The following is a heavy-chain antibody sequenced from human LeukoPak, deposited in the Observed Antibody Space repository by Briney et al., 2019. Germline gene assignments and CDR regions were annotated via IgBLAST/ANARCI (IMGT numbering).Heavy chain of an antibody. J-gene: IGHJ6*03. V-gene: IGHV4-39*07. CDR2: IYYSGST. CDR1: GGSISSSSYY. CDR3: ARGDCYSTSCFTAYYYLDV. Sequence: SETLSLTCTVSGGSISSSSYYWGWIRQPPGKGLEWIGSIYYSGSTYYNPSLKSRVTISVDTSKNQFSLKLSSVTAADTAVYYCARGDCYSTSCFTAYYYLDVWGRGTTVTVSS. D-gene: IGHD2-2*02.